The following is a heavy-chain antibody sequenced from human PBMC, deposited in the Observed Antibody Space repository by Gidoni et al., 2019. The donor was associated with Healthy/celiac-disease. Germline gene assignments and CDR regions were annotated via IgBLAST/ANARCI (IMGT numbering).Heavy chain of an antibody. V-gene: IGHV1-8*01. CDR3: LGQWLYYGMDV. Sequence: QVQLEQSGAEVKKPGASVKVSGKASGYTFTSYDINWVRQATGQGLEWMGWMNPNSGNTGYAQKFQGRVTMTRNTSIRTAYMELSSLRSEDTAVYYCLGQWLYYGMDVWGQGTTVTVSS. D-gene: IGHD6-19*01. CDR2: MNPNSGNT. J-gene: IGHJ6*02. CDR1: GYTFTSYD.